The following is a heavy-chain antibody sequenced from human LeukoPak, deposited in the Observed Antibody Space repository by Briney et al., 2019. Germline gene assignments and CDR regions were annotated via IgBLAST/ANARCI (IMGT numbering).Heavy chain of an antibody. CDR2: IGSDNKP. V-gene: IGHV3-23*01. J-gene: IGHJ6*02. D-gene: IGHD3-10*02. Sequence: GGSLRLSCEASGFTFSAYAMTWVRQASGKGLEWVSSIGSDNKPHYSESVKGRFAISRDNSKSMLFLQLNSPRAEDTALYSCARDLHHYVGIDVWGQGNTVTASS. CDR1: GFTFSAYA. CDR3: ARDLHHYVGIDV.